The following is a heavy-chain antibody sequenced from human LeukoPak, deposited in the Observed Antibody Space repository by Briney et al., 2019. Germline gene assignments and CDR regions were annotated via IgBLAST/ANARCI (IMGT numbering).Heavy chain of an antibody. Sequence: PGGSLRLSCAASGFTFSYYYMSWIRQAPGKGLEWVSYISSSGSTIYYADSVKGRFTISRHNAKNSLYLQMNSLRAEDTAVYYCAKAYSSSWYYGMDVWGQGTTVTVS. J-gene: IGHJ6*02. D-gene: IGHD6-13*01. V-gene: IGHV3-11*01. CDR3: AKAYSSSWYYGMDV. CDR1: GFTFSYYY. CDR2: ISSSGSTI.